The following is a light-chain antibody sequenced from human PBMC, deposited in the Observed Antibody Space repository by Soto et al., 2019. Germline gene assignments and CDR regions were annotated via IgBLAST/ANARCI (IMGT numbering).Light chain of an antibody. V-gene: IGKV1-5*01. CDR1: RSISDW. J-gene: IGKJ1*01. Sequence: DIQMTQSPSSLSPSVGDRVTITCRASRSISDWLAWYQQKPGKAPELLIFDASNLKSGVSSRFSGSGSGTEFTLTISRLQPDDVATYYCLHYSSHSWTFGQGTKVEIK. CDR2: DAS. CDR3: LHYSSHSWT.